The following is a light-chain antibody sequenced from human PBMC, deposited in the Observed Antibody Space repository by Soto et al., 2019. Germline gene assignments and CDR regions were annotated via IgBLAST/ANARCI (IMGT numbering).Light chain of an antibody. CDR2: DAS. CDR1: QSISSW. V-gene: IGKV1-5*01. J-gene: IGKJ1*01. Sequence: DIEMTQAPSTLSASVGDRVTITCRASQSISSWLAWYQQKPGKAPKVLIYDASSFERGVPSRFSGSGSGTEFSLTISSLQPDDFATYYCQQYNNSWTFGQGTKVDI. CDR3: QQYNNSWT.